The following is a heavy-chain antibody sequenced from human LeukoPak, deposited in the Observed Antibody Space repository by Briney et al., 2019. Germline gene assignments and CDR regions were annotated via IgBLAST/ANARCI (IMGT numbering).Heavy chain of an antibody. D-gene: IGHD3-16*01. V-gene: IGHV1-8*01. Sequence: ASVEVSCKASGYTFTSYDINWVRQATGQGLEWMGWMNPNSGNRGYAQKFQGRVTMTRDTSISTAYMELSSLRSEDTAMYYCTRSSGGLYGYWGQGTLVTVSS. CDR3: TRSSGGLYGY. CDR2: MNPNSGNR. CDR1: GYTFTSYD. J-gene: IGHJ4*02.